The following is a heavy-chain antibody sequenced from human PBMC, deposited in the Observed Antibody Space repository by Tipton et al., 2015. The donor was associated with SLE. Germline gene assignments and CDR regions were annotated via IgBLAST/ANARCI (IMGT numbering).Heavy chain of an antibody. Sequence: SLRLSCAASGFTVSSNYMSWVRQAPGKGLEWVSSISSSSSYIYYADSVKGRFTISRDNAKNSLYLQMNSLRAEDTAVYYCARAQHSGYDGFDYWGQGTLVTVAS. CDR3: ARAQHSGYDGFDY. D-gene: IGHD5-12*01. CDR1: GFTVSSNY. V-gene: IGHV3-21*01. CDR2: ISSSSSYI. J-gene: IGHJ4*02.